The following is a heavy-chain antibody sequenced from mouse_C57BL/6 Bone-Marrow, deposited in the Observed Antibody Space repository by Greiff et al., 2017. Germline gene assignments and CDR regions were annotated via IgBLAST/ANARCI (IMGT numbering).Heavy chain of an antibody. CDR2: IYPGSGST. Sequence: QVQLQQPGAELVKPGASVKMSCKASGYTFTSYWITWVKQRPGQGLEWIGDIYPGSGSTNYNEKFKSKATLTVDTSSSTAYMQLSSLTSEDSAVYYCARFGIYDFPYAMDYWGQGTSVTVSS. CDR3: ARFGIYDFPYAMDY. J-gene: IGHJ4*01. D-gene: IGHD2-3*01. V-gene: IGHV1-55*01. CDR1: GYTFTSYW.